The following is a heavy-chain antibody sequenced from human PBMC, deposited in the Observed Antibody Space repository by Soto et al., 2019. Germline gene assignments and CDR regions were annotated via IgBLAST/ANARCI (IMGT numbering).Heavy chain of an antibody. CDR3: ARGTFGESYYYGMDV. V-gene: IGHV3-33*01. J-gene: IGHJ6*02. CDR2: IWYDGSNK. Sequence: QVQLVESGGGVVQPGRSLRLSCAASGFTFSSYGMHWVREAPGKGLEWVAVIWYDGSNKYYADSVKGRFTISRDNSKNTLYLQMNSLRAEDTAVYYCARGTFGESYYYGMDVWGQGTTVTVSS. D-gene: IGHD3-10*01. CDR1: GFTFSSYG.